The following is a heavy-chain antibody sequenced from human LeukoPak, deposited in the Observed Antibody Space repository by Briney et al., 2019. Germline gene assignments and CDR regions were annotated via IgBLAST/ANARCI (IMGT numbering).Heavy chain of an antibody. D-gene: IGHD6-19*01. V-gene: IGHV4-59*01. Sequence: SSETLSLTCTDSGGSISSYYWSWIRQPPGKGLEWIGYIYYSGSTNYNPSLKSRVTISVDTSKKQFSLKLSSVTAADTAVYYCARDKVAGAGNYYYYGMDVWGQGTTVTVSS. J-gene: IGHJ6*02. CDR3: ARDKVAGAGNYYYYGMDV. CDR1: GGSISSYY. CDR2: IYYSGST.